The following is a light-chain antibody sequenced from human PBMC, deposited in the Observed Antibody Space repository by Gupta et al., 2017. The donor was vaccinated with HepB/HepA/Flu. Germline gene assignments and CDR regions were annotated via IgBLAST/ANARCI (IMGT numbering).Light chain of an antibody. J-gene: IGLJ3*02. CDR1: TGPVTSGHT. V-gene: IGLV7-46*01. CDR3: LLAFGAVWV. Sequence: QAVVTQEPSLTVSPGVTVTLTCGSTTGPVTSGHTPYWFQQQPGQAPRTLIYDTSTKHSWTPARFSGSLLGANAAMTLSGAQPEDEAYYYCLLAFGAVWVFGGGTKLTVL. CDR2: DTS.